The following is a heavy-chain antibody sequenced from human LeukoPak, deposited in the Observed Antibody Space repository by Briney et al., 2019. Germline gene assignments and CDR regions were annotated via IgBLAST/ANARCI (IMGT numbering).Heavy chain of an antibody. V-gene: IGHV3-23*01. J-gene: IGHJ4*02. CDR1: GLTFSNYA. D-gene: IGHD3-22*01. Sequence: GGSLRLSCAASGLTFSNYAMSWVRQAPGKGLEWVSGISDSGGSTYYADSVKGRFIISRDNSKNTLYLQMNTLRAEDTAVYYCAKCHSGYYGYYFDYWGQGALVTVSS. CDR2: ISDSGGST. CDR3: AKCHSGYYGYYFDY.